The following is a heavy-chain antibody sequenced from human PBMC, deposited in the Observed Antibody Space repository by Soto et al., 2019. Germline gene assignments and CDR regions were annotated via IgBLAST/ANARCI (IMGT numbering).Heavy chain of an antibody. D-gene: IGHD6-19*01. J-gene: IGHJ4*01. CDR2: ISWNSGSI. CDR3: AKEGLTVAGPPYFDY. V-gene: IGHV3-9*01. CDR1: GFTFDDYA. Sequence: GGSLRLSCAASGFTFDDYAMHWVRQAPGKGLEWVSGISWNSGSIGYADSVKGRFTISRDNAKNSLYLQMNSLRAEDTALYYCAKEGLTVAGPPYFDYWGHGTLVTVSS.